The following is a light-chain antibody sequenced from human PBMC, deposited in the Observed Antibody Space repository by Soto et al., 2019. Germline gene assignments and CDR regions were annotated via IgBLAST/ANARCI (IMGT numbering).Light chain of an antibody. CDR3: SSYTSSSTPDVV. Sequence: QSVLTQPASVSGSPGQSITISCTGTSSDVGGYNYVSWYQQHPGKAPKLMIYDVSNRPSGVSNRFSGSKSGNTASLTISGLQAEDEADYYCSSYTSSSTPDVVFGRVTKVTVL. V-gene: IGLV2-14*01. CDR1: SSDVGGYNY. J-gene: IGLJ2*01. CDR2: DVS.